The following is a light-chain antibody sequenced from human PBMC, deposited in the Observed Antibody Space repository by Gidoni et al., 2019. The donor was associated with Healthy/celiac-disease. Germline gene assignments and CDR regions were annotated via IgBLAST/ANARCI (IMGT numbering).Light chain of an antibody. CDR3: QEYNNWPRT. CDR2: GAS. Sequence: ELAMTHSPATLPVSPGARATLSYRASPSVSSNLAWYQQKPGQATRLLIYGASTRATGIPARFSGSGSGTAFTLTIRRLQSEDLAVYYCQEYNNWPRTFGQGTKVEIK. V-gene: IGKV3-15*01. J-gene: IGKJ1*01. CDR1: PSVSSN.